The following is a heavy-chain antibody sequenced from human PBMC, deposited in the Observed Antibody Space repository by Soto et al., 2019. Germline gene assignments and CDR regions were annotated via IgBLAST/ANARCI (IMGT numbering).Heavy chain of an antibody. CDR3: VRSLGWLQYSWFDP. Sequence: KTSETLSLTCTVSGDSIGTTHSYWAWIRQSPGKGLEWIGNIHYSGSTYYMPSLRSRVTLSVDTSKNQFSLHLSSVTAADTAVYYCVRSLGWLQYSWFDPWGQGIPVTVSS. CDR2: IHYSGST. CDR1: GDSIGTTHSY. V-gene: IGHV4-39*01. D-gene: IGHD3-16*01. J-gene: IGHJ5*02.